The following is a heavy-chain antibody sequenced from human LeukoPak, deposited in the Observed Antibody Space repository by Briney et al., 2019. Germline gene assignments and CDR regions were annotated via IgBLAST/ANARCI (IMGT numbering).Heavy chain of an antibody. CDR2: ISHDGTVQ. J-gene: IGHJ4*02. V-gene: IGHV3-30*18. Sequence: GSPEPPCAAPGITFRSYGKQGGRQAPGQGVGWVAVISHDGTVQHYADSVKGRFTISRDNSDNTLYLQMNSLRDEDTAMYYCAKEGTRMASSYFDYWGQGTLITVSS. CDR3: AKEGTRMASSYFDY. D-gene: IGHD2-8*01. CDR1: GITFRSYG.